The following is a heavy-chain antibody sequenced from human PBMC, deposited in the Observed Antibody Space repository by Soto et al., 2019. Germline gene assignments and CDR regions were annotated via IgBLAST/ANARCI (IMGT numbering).Heavy chain of an antibody. CDR2: INHSGST. Sequence: QVQLQQWGAGLLKPSETLSLTCAVYGGSFSGYYWSWIRQPPGKGLEWIGEINHSGSTNYNPSLKRRVTISVDTSKNQFSLKLSSVTAADAAVYYCARAEGTVVADFDYWGQGTLVTVSS. D-gene: IGHD2-15*01. J-gene: IGHJ4*02. V-gene: IGHV4-34*01. CDR3: ARAEGTVVADFDY. CDR1: GGSFSGYY.